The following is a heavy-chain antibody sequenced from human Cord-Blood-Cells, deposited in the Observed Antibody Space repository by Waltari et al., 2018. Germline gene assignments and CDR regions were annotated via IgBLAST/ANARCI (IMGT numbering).Heavy chain of an antibody. V-gene: IGHV3-23*01. J-gene: IGHJ4*02. CDR1: GFTFSSYA. Sequence: EVQLLESGGGLVQPGGSLILSCAASGFTFSSYAMSWVRQAPGKGLEWVSAISGSGGSTYYADSVKGRFTISRDNSKNTLYLQMNSLRAEDTAVYYCAKDLSLIVVVPAADYWGQGTLVTVSS. CDR3: AKDLSLIVVVPAADY. CDR2: ISGSGGST. D-gene: IGHD2-2*01.